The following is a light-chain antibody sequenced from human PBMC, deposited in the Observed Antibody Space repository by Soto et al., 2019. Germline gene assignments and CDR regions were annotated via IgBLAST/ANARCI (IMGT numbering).Light chain of an antibody. V-gene: IGKV3-20*01. CDR1: QSVSSRY. J-gene: IGKJ5*01. CDR3: QQFGSSTTT. CDR2: GAS. Sequence: EIVLTQSPGTLSLSPGKRATLSCRASQSVSSRYLAWYQQKHGQAPRLLIYGASTRATGIPERFSGNVSGADGTITISRLEKEDGSVYYCQQFGSSTTTFGQGTRLEIK.